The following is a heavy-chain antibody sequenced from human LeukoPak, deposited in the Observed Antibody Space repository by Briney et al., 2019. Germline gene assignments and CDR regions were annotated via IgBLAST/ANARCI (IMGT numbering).Heavy chain of an antibody. D-gene: IGHD4-17*01. J-gene: IGHJ4*02. Sequence: PGGSLRLSCAASGFTFSRYAMNWVRQAPGKGLEYVSAITNDGGSTYYAKSVKGRFTISRDNSKNTLYLEMGSLRPEDMAVYYCARGRNYGDYEGFYFDYWGQGDLVTVSS. CDR2: ITNDGGST. CDR3: ARGRNYGDYEGFYFDY. V-gene: IGHV3-64*01. CDR1: GFTFSRYA.